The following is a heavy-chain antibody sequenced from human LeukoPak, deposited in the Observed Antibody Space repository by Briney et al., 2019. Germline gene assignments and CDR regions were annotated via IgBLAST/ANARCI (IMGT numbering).Heavy chain of an antibody. Sequence: PGGPLRLSCAPSGFTVTNARMTWVPQTPGKGLEWVGHIQRKSDGETTDYAAPVKDRFTISRDDSKNTLYLQMNSLKTEDTAVYYCSTGGGTYSLGAWGQGTLVIVSS. CDR2: IQRKSDGETT. V-gene: IGHV3-15*01. J-gene: IGHJ5*02. CDR3: STGGGTYSLGA. CDR1: GFTVTNAR. D-gene: IGHD1-26*01.